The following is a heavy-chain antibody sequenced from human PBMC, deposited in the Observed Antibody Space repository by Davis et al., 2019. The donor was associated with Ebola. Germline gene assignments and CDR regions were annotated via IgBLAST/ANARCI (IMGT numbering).Heavy chain of an antibody. Sequence: GESLKISCKGSGYSFTRFWIGWVRQMPGKGLEWMGIIHPGDSETRYSPSFQGQVIISADKSIKTAFLQWSSLKASDTAMYYCASLRRTITGMDDAFDIWGQGIMVTVSS. CDR1: GYSFTRFW. CDR2: IHPGDSET. CDR3: ASLRRTITGMDDAFDI. D-gene: IGHD2-8*02. J-gene: IGHJ3*02. V-gene: IGHV5-51*01.